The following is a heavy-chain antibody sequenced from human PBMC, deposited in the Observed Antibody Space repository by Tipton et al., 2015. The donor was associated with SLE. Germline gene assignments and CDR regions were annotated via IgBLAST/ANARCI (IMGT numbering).Heavy chain of an antibody. CDR1: GGSINSASAGYY. D-gene: IGHD3-16*01. CDR2: IYHGGSS. J-gene: IGHJ5*02. Sequence: LRLSCSVSGGSINSASAGYYWSWIRQHPGKGLEWIGNIYHGGSSYTASLKSRLTISVDGSANQFSLILSSVTAADTAVYYCARERGEKYGGNWVDPWGQGTLVTVSS. CDR3: ARERGEKYGGNWVDP. V-gene: IGHV4-30-2*01.